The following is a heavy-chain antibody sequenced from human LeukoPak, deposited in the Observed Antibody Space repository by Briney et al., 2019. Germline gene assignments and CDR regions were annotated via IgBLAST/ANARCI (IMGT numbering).Heavy chain of an antibody. V-gene: IGHV1-2*02. Sequence: ASVKVSCKASGYTFTGYYIHWVRQAPGQGLEWMGWINPNSGGTNYAQKFQGRVTMTRDTSISTAYMELSRLKSDDTAVYYCARFRYSSSLDAFDIWGQGTMVTVSS. D-gene: IGHD6-13*01. CDR2: INPNSGGT. CDR3: ARFRYSSSLDAFDI. CDR1: GYTFTGYY. J-gene: IGHJ3*02.